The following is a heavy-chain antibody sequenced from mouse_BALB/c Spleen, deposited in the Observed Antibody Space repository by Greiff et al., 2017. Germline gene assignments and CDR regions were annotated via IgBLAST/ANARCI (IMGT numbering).Heavy chain of an antibody. CDR2: IDPSDSYT. CDR1: GYTFTSYW. Sequence: QVQLQQSGAELVKPGASVKLSCKASGYTFTSYWMHWVKQRPGQGLEWIGEIDPSDSYTNYNQKFKGKATLTVDKSSSTAYMQLSSLTSEDSAVYYCAITGRFDYWGQGTTLTVSS. J-gene: IGHJ2*01. V-gene: IGHV1-69*02. CDR3: AITGRFDY. D-gene: IGHD4-1*01.